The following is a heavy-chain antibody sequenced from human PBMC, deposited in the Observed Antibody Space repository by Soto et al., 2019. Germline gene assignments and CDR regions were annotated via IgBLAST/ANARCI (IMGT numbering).Heavy chain of an antibody. V-gene: IGHV4-30-2*01. D-gene: IGHD6-19*01. CDR3: ASRGSDYFDY. Sequence: QLQLQESGSRLVKASQTLSLTCAVSGGSISSGGFSCNWIRQPPGKGLEWIGYIYHSGSTYFNPSPKSRVTMSVDRSTNQFSLKLSSVTAADTAVYYCASRGSDYFDYWGQGTPVTVSS. CDR2: IYHSGST. CDR1: GGSISSGGFS. J-gene: IGHJ4*02.